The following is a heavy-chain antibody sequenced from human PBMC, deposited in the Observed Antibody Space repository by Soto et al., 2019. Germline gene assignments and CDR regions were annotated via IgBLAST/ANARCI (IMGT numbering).Heavy chain of an antibody. CDR1: GFTFSSQW. V-gene: IGHV3-74*01. CDR2: INNDGTST. Sequence: EVQLVESGGGLVQPGGSLRLSCAASGFTFSSQWLHWVRQAPGNGLVWISRINNDGTSTNYADSVKGRFTVSRDNAKKTMSLQMNSLRAEDTAVYYCASWRGGYTYGLDHWGQGTPVTVSS. CDR3: ASWRGGYTYGLDH. D-gene: IGHD5-18*01. J-gene: IGHJ4*02.